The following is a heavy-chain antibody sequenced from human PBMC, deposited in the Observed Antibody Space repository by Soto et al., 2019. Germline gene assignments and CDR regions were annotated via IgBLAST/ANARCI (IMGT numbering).Heavy chain of an antibody. Sequence: PSETLSLTCTVSGGSMSYDHYHWTWIRQPPGKGLEWIGYIHYSGSVFYNPSLQSRLSMSVDTSKNLFSLKLSSVTATDKAVYFCARDDDGGVRDYYGLDVRGQGTTVTVSS. D-gene: IGHD2-8*02. CDR1: GGSMSYDHYH. J-gene: IGHJ6*02. CDR2: IHYSGSV. V-gene: IGHV4-30-4*01. CDR3: ARDDDGGVRDYYGLDV.